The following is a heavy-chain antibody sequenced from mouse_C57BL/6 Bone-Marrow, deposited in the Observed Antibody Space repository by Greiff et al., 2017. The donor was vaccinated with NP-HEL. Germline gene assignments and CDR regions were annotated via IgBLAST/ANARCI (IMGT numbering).Heavy chain of an antibody. CDR1: GFTFSDYG. CDR3: ASPYWGSSLSYAMDY. J-gene: IGHJ4*01. Sequence: EVKLMESGGGLVKPGGSLKLSCAASGFTFSDYGMHWVRQAPEKGLEWVAYISSGSSTIYYADTVKGRFTISRDNAKNTLFLQMTSLRSEDTAMYYCASPYWGSSLSYAMDYWGQGTSVTVSS. V-gene: IGHV5-17*01. D-gene: IGHD1-1*01. CDR2: ISSGSSTI.